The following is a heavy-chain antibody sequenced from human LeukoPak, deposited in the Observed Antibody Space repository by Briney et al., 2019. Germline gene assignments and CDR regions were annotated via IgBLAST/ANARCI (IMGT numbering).Heavy chain of an antibody. Sequence: SETLSLTCGVHGESLNDYYWSWIRQSPGKWLEWIGEITHNGSTTFNPSLESRLTISVDTSKNQFSLKLTSVTAADASVYFCAGGFCRGESCYSGEYFQHWGQGTLVTVSP. J-gene: IGHJ1*01. CDR2: ITHNGST. CDR1: GESLNDYY. V-gene: IGHV4-34*01. D-gene: IGHD2-15*01. CDR3: AGGFCRGESCYSGEYFQH.